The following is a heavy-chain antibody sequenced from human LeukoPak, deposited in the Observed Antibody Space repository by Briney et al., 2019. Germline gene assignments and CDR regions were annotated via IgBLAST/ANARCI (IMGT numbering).Heavy chain of an antibody. J-gene: IGHJ6*02. V-gene: IGHV3-33*01. CDR2: IWYDGSNK. D-gene: IGHD3-10*01. CDR1: GFTFSSHG. Sequence: GSLRLSCVASGFTFSSHGMHFVRQAPGKGLEWVAVIWYDGSNKYYADSVKGRFTVSRDNSKNTLFLQMNNLRADDTAVYYCARDLSGVYGMDVWGQGTTVTVSS. CDR3: ARDLSGVYGMDV.